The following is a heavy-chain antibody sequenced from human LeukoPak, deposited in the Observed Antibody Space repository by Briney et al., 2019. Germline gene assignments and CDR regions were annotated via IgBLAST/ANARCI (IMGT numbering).Heavy chain of an antibody. Sequence: PSETLSLTCTVSGGSISSYYWSWIRQPPGKGLEWIGYIYYSGSTNYNPSLKSRVTISVDTSKNQFSLKLSSVTAADTAVYYCARHPNNNQYTWFDPWGQGTLVTVSS. V-gene: IGHV4-59*08. CDR1: GGSISSYY. D-gene: IGHD1/OR15-1a*01. CDR3: ARHPNNNQYTWFDP. J-gene: IGHJ5*02. CDR2: IYYSGST.